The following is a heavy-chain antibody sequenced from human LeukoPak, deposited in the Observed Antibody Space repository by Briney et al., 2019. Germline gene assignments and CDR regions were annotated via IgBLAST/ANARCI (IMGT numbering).Heavy chain of an antibody. CDR3: ARENMIVVVYDAFDI. D-gene: IGHD3-22*01. V-gene: IGHV3-74*01. Sequence: PGRSLRLSCAASGFTFSSYWMHWVRQAPGKGLVWVSRINSDGSSTSYADPVKGRFTISRDNAKNTLYLQMNSLRAEDTAVYYCARENMIVVVYDAFDIWGQGTMVTVSS. J-gene: IGHJ3*02. CDR2: INSDGSST. CDR1: GFTFSSYW.